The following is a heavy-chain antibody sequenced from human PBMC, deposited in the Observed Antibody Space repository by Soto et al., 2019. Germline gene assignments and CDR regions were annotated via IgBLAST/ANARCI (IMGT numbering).Heavy chain of an antibody. J-gene: IGHJ4*02. CDR3: ATDVGTGQGAVAGGY. Sequence: ASVKVSCKASGYTFTSYGISWVRQAPGQGLEWMGWISAYNGNTNYAQKLQGRVTMTTDTSTSTAYMELRSLRSDDTAVYYCATDVGTGQGAVAGGYWGQGTLVTVSS. V-gene: IGHV1-18*01. D-gene: IGHD6-19*01. CDR2: ISAYNGNT. CDR1: GYTFTSYG.